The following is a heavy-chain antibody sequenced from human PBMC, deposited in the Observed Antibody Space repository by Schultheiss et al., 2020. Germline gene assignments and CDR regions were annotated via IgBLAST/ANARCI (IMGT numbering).Heavy chain of an antibody. CDR3: ATHPRGYNYGVLDY. CDR2: IYYSEGT. V-gene: IGHV4-39*01. Sequence: SETLSLTCTVSGGSVSSGSYYWGWIRQPPGKGLEWIGSIYYSEGTYYNPSLKSRVTISVDTSKNQFSLNLSSVTAADTALYYCATHPRGYNYGVLDYWGQGTLVTVSS. CDR1: GGSVSSGSYY. D-gene: IGHD5-18*01. J-gene: IGHJ4*02.